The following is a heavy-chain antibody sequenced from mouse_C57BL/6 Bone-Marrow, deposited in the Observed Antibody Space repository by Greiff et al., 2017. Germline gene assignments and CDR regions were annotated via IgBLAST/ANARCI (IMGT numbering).Heavy chain of an antibody. D-gene: IGHD2-4*01. Sequence: DVQLQESGPGLVKPSQSLSLTCSVTGYSITSGYYWNWIRQFPGNKLEWMGYISYDGSNNYNPSLKNRISITRDTSKNQFFLKLNSVTTEDTATYYCAREGLRQVDYWGQGTSVTVSS. J-gene: IGHJ4*01. V-gene: IGHV3-6*01. CDR2: ISYDGSN. CDR3: AREGLRQVDY. CDR1: GYSITSGYY.